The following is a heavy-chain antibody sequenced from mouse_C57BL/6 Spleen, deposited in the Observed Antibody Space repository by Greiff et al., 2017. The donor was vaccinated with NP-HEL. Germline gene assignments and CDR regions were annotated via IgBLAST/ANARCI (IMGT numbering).Heavy chain of an antibody. D-gene: IGHD1-1*01. CDR3: AMYYYGSTAGFAY. V-gene: IGHV1-69*01. Sequence: VQLQQSGAELVMPGASVKLSCKASGYTFTSYWMHWVKQRPGQGLEWIGEIDPSDSYTNYNQKFKGKSTLTVDKSSSTAYMQLSSLTSEDSAVYSCAMYYYGSTAGFAYWGQGTLVTVSA. J-gene: IGHJ3*01. CDR2: IDPSDSYT. CDR1: GYTFTSYW.